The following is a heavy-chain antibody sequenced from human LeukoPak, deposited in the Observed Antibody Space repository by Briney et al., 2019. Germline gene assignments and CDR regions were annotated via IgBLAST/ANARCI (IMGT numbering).Heavy chain of an antibody. CDR3: AKEITMIVPFDY. V-gene: IGHV3-53*01. CDR2: IYSGGST. D-gene: IGHD3-22*01. CDR1: GFTVSSNY. J-gene: IGHJ4*02. Sequence: GGSLRLSCAASGFTVSSNYMSWVRQAPGKGLEWVSVIYSGGSTDYADSVKGRFTISRDNSKNTLYLQMNSLRAEDTAVYYCAKEITMIVPFDYWGQGTLVTVSS.